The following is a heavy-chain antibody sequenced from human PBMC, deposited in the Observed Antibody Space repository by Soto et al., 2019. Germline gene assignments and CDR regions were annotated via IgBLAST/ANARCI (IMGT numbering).Heavy chain of an antibody. CDR1: GYTFTNYG. CDR2: VSGYNGNI. CDR3: ARTRQEFGELFDY. D-gene: IGHD3-10*01. V-gene: IGHV1-18*01. Sequence: QVQLVQSGAEVTKPGASVKVSCKASGYTFTNYGITWVRQAPGQGLEWMGWVSGYNGNINYPQKVQARVTMTTDTSTSTAYMELRSLGSDDTAMYYCARTRQEFGELFDYWGQGTLVTVSS. J-gene: IGHJ4*02.